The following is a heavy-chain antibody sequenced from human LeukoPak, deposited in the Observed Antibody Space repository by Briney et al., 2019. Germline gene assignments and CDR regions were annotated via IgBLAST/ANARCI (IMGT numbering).Heavy chain of an antibody. V-gene: IGHV3-74*01. D-gene: IGHD2-15*01. CDR2: IKSDGSRT. J-gene: IGHJ4*02. CDR3: ARELPFDY. CDR1: GSTFSNYW. Sequence: PGGSLRLSCAASGSTFSNYWMHWVRQAPGKGLVWVSRIKSDGSRTDYADSVKGRFTISRDNAKNTLYLQMNSLRAEDTAVYYCARELPFDYWGQGTLVTVSS.